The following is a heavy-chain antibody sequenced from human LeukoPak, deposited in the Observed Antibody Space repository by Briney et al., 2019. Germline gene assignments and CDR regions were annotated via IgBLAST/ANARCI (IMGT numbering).Heavy chain of an antibody. Sequence: PSQTLSLTCTVSGGSISSGGYYWSWLRQHPGKGLEWIGYIYYSGSTYYNPSLKSRVTISVDTSKNQFSLKLSSVTAADTAVYYCARSYWVTPFDYWGQGTLVTVSS. V-gene: IGHV4-31*03. CDR2: IYYSGST. CDR3: ARSYWVTPFDY. D-gene: IGHD2-15*01. CDR1: GGSISSGGYY. J-gene: IGHJ4*02.